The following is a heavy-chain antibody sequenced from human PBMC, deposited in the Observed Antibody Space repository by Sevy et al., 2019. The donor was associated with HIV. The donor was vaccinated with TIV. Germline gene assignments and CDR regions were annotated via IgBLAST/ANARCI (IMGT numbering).Heavy chain of an antibody. V-gene: IGHV1-24*01. CDR1: GYTLTKLS. D-gene: IGHD3-22*01. CDR3: ATTKDYYESSGSPFDY. J-gene: IGHJ4*02. Sequence: ASVKVSCKVSGYTLTKLSMHWVRRGPGKGLEWMGSFDPEDGETIYAQKFQGRVTMTEDTSTDTAHMELRSLKSEDTAVYYCATTKDYYESSGSPFDYWGQGTLVTVSS. CDR2: FDPEDGET.